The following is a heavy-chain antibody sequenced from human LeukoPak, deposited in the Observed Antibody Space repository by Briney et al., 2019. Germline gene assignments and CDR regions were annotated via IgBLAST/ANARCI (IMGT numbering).Heavy chain of an antibody. D-gene: IGHD3-3*02. CDR2: ISGSGGST. J-gene: IGHJ4*02. CDR3: AKEDVGFLEWLLSVGTDY. CDR1: GFTFSGYA. V-gene: IGHV3-23*01. Sequence: WGSLRLSCAASGFTFSGYAMSWIRQAPGKGLEWVSAISGSGGSTYYADSVKRRFTFVRDTSKNTLHMQMYRLRAEATALYYCAKEDVGFLEWLLSVGTDYWGQGTLVTVSS.